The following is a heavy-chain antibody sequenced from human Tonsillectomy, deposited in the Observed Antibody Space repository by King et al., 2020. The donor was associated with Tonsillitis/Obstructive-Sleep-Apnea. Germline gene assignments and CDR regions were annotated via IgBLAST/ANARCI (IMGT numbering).Heavy chain of an antibody. Sequence: DVQLVESGGGLIQPGGSLRLSCAVSGCTVSSNYMRWVRQAPGKGLEWGSVIFSGGSTYYGDSGKGRFTIARDNSKNTLYLQMNSLRAEDTAVYYCASGVDTASFDYWGQGTLVTVSS. CDR3: ASGVDTASFDY. J-gene: IGHJ4*02. CDR1: GCTVSSNY. D-gene: IGHD5-18*01. V-gene: IGHV3-53*01. CDR2: IFSGGST.